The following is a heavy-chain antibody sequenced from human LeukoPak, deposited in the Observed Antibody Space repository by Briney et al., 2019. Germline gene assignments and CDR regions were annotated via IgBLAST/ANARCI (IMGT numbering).Heavy chain of an antibody. Sequence: ASVKVSCKASGYTFTDYYMHWVRQAPGQGLEWMGWINPNSGDTNYAQKFQGSVTMTRDKSSGTAYMELSRLRSDDTAVYYCARDVGHSSGSYPNFDYWGQGTLVTVSS. D-gene: IGHD1-26*01. CDR1: GYTFTDYY. J-gene: IGHJ4*02. CDR2: INPNSGDT. CDR3: ARDVGHSSGSYPNFDY. V-gene: IGHV1-2*04.